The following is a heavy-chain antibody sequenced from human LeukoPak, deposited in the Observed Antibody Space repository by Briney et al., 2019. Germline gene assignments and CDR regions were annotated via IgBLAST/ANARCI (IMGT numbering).Heavy chain of an antibody. J-gene: IGHJ4*02. CDR2: ISAYNGNT. D-gene: IGHD3-3*01. V-gene: IGHV1-18*01. Sequence: GASVKVSCKASGYTFTSYGISWVRQAPGQGREWMGWISAYNGNTNYAQKLQGRVTMTTDTSTSTAYMELRSLRSDDTAVYYCAREQILEWVSINDYWGQGTLVTVSS. CDR1: GYTFTSYG. CDR3: AREQILEWVSINDY.